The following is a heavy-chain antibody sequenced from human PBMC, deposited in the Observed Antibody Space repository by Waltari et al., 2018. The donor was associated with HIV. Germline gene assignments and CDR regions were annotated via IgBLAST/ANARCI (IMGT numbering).Heavy chain of an antibody. CDR1: GFPFSSYS. V-gene: IGHV3-21*01. Sequence: EVQLVESGGGLVKPGGSLRLSCAASGFPFSSYSMNWVRQAPGKGREWVSSISSSSSYIYYADSVKGRFTISRDNAKNSLYLQMNSLRAEDTAVYYCARDFWGGYYYGMDVWGQGTTVTVSS. D-gene: IGHD3-16*01. J-gene: IGHJ6*02. CDR3: ARDFWGGYYYGMDV. CDR2: ISSSSSYI.